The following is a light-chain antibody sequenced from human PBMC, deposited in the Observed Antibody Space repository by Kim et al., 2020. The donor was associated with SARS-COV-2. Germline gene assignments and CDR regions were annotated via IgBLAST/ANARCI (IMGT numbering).Light chain of an antibody. CDR3: QSYDSSANWV. J-gene: IGLJ3*02. CDR2: EDN. V-gene: IGLV6-57*04. Sequence: NFMLTQPHSVSESPGKTVTISCTRSSGSIASNYVQWYQQRPGSAPPTVIYEDNQRPSGVPDRFSGSIDSSSNSASLTISGLKTEDEADYYCQSYDSSANWVFGGGTQLTVL. CDR1: SGSIASNY.